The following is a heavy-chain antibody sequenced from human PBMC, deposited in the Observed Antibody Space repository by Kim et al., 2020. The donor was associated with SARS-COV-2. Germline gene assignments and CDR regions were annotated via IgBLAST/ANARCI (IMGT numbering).Heavy chain of an antibody. CDR1: GFTFDDYA. Sequence: GGSLRLSCAASGFTFDDYAMHWVRQAPGKGLEWVSGISWNSGSIGYADSVKGRFTISRDNAKNSLYLQMNSLRAEDTALYYCAKGYYGSGSLIYFDYWG. CDR3: AKGYYGSGSLIYFDY. CDR2: ISWNSGSI. J-gene: IGHJ4*01. V-gene: IGHV3-9*01. D-gene: IGHD3-10*01.